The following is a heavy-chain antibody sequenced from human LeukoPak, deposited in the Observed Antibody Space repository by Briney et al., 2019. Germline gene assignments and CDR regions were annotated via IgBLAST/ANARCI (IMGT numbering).Heavy chain of an antibody. CDR2: KNPNSGNT. D-gene: IGHD3-3*01. CDR3: ARVVITIFGVVIAY. J-gene: IGHJ4*02. CDR1: GYTFTRYD. V-gene: IGHV1-8*02. Sequence: ASVKVSCKGSGYTFTRYDINWVRQAAGQGLEWMGWKNPNSGNTDYAQKFQGRVTITRNTSISTAYMELSSLRAEDTAVYYCARVVITIFGVVIAYWGQGALVTVS.